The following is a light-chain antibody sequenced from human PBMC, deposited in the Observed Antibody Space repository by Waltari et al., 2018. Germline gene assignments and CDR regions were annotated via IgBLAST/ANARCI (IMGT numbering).Light chain of an antibody. CDR3: QKYNGPTLT. CDR2: GTS. J-gene: IGKJ4*01. CDR1: QGINHY. V-gene: IGKV1-27*01. Sequence: DIQMTQSPSSLSASVGDKVSITCRASQGINHYLAWYQQKPGKVPKLLIYGTSTLQSGVPSRFSGRGSGTEFTLTISSLQPEDVAIYYCQKYNGPTLTFGGGTKVEI.